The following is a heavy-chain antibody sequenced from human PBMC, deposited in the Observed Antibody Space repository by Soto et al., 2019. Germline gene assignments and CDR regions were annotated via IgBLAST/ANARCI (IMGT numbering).Heavy chain of an antibody. CDR3: ARETEQQLVLRGKWFDP. D-gene: IGHD6-13*01. V-gene: IGHV1-69*01. CDR1: GGTFSSYA. Sequence: QVQLVQSGAEVKKPGSSVKVSCKASGGTFSSYAISWVRQAPGQGLEWMGGIIPIFGTANYAQKFQGRVTITAHESTSTGYREQSSLRSEDTAVYYSARETEQQLVLRGKWFDPWGQGTLVTGSS. J-gene: IGHJ5*02. CDR2: IIPIFGTA.